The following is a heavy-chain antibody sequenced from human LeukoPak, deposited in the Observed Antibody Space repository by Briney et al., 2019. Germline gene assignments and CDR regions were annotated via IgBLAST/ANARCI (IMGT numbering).Heavy chain of an antibody. D-gene: IGHD3-22*01. CDR2: IIPIFGTA. Sequence: ASVKVSCKASGGTFSSYAISWVRQAPGQGLEWMGGIIPIFGTANYAQKFQGRVTITTDESTSTAYMELSSLRSDDTAVYCCASQIFYDSSGYYDRHDAFDIWGQGTMVTVSS. J-gene: IGHJ3*02. CDR1: GGTFSSYA. V-gene: IGHV1-69*05. CDR3: ASQIFYDSSGYYDRHDAFDI.